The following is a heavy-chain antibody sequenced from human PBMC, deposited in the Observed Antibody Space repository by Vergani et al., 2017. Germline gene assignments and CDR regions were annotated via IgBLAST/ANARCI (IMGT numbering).Heavy chain of an antibody. D-gene: IGHD1-20*01. CDR1: GFTFTSSA. V-gene: IGHV1-58*02. CDR3: AADRSQGYSWSERAFDI. J-gene: IGHJ3*02. Sequence: QMQLVQSGPEVKKPGTSVRVSCKASGFTFTSSAMQWVRQARGQRLEWIGWIVVGSGNTNYAQKFQERVTITRDMSTSTAYMELSILRSEDTAVYYCAADRSQGYSWSERAFDIWGQGTMVTVSS. CDR2: IVVGSGNT.